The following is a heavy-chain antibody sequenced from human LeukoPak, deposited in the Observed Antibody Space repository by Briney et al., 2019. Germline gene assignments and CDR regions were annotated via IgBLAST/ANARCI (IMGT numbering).Heavy chain of an antibody. J-gene: IGHJ3*02. CDR3: AKYDLARYDAFDI. CDR2: ISWNSGSI. D-gene: IGHD2-21*01. V-gene: IGHV3-9*01. Sequence: GRSLRLSCAASGFTFDDYAMHWVRQAPGKGLEWVSGISWNSGSIGYTDSVKGRFTISRDNAKNSLYLQMNSLRAEDTALYYCAKYDLARYDAFDIWGQGTMVTVSS. CDR1: GFTFDDYA.